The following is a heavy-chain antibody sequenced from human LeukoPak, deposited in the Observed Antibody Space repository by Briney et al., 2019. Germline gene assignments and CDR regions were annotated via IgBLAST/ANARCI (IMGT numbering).Heavy chain of an antibody. Sequence: SETLSLTCTVSGYSISSGYYWGWIRQPPGKGLEWIGSIYHSGSTYYNPSLKSRVTISVDTSKNQFSLKLSSVTAADTAVYYCARDGIAAAGTSDYWGQGTLVTVSS. CDR2: IYHSGST. J-gene: IGHJ4*02. CDR3: ARDGIAAAGTSDY. CDR1: GYSISSGYY. V-gene: IGHV4-38-2*02. D-gene: IGHD6-13*01.